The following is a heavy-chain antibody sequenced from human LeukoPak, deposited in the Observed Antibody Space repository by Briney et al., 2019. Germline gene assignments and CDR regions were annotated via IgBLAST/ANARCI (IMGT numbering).Heavy chain of an antibody. CDR3: ARXAPYYYDSSGYLFDY. Sequence: PSETLSLTCTVSGGSINSYYWSWIRQPPGKGLDWIGYIYYSGSTNYNPSLKSRVTISVDTSKNQFSLKLSSVTAADTAVYYCARXAPYYYDSSGYLFDYWGQGTLVTVSS. CDR2: IYYSGST. CDR1: GGSINSYY. J-gene: IGHJ4*02. V-gene: IGHV4-59*01. D-gene: IGHD3-22*01.